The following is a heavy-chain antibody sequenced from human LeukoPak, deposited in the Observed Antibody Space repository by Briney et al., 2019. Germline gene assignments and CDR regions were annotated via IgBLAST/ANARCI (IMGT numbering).Heavy chain of an antibody. CDR3: ASRDCGGDCYRSIAWYFDL. D-gene: IGHD2-21*02. CDR1: GGSVSSGSYY. CDR2: IYYNGGT. V-gene: IGHV4-61*01. J-gene: IGHJ2*01. Sequence: SETLSLTCTVSGGSVSSGSYYWSWIRQPPGKGLEWIGYIYYNGGTKYNPSLKSRVTISLDTSKNQFSLKLNSVTAADTAVYYCASRDCGGDCYRSIAWYFDLWGRGTLVTVSS.